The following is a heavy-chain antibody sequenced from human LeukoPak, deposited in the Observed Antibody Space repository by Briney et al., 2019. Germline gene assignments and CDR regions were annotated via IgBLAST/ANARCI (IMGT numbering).Heavy chain of an antibody. CDR3: ARDRDYGGNNWFDP. CDR1: GYTFTGYY. J-gene: IGHJ5*02. D-gene: IGHD4-23*01. Sequence: PSVNVSCKASGYTFTGYYMHWVRPAPGQGLEWMGWINPNSGGTNYAQKFQGRVTMTRDTSISTAYMELSRLRSDDTAVYYCARDRDYGGNNWFDPWGQGTLVTVSS. CDR2: INPNSGGT. V-gene: IGHV1-2*02.